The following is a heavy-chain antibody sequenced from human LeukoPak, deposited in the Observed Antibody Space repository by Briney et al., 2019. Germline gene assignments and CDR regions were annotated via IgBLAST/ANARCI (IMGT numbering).Heavy chain of an antibody. J-gene: IGHJ4*02. D-gene: IGHD6-6*01. CDR3: ATRAYSSSPHSRDY. CDR1: GFTFSSYW. CDR2: IKQDGSEK. V-gene: IGHV3-7*01. Sequence: GGSLRLSCAASGFTFSSYWMSWVRQAPGKGLEWVANIKQDGSEKYYVDSVKGRFTISRDNAKNSLYLQMNSLRAEDTAVYYCATRAYSSSPHSRDYWGQGTLVTVSS.